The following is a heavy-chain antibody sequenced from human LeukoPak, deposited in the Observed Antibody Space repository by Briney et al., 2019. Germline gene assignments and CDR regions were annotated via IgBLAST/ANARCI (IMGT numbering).Heavy chain of an antibody. CDR2: MNPNSANT. V-gene: IGHV1-8*01. CDR3: ARGRERGSSSSFTDY. Sequence: ASVKVSCKASGYTFTSYDINCVRQATGQGLEWMGWMNPNSANTGYAQKFQGRVTITRNTSISTTYMELSSLRFEDTAVYYCARGRERGSSSSFTDYWGQGTLVIVSS. J-gene: IGHJ4*02. D-gene: IGHD6-6*01. CDR1: GYTFTSYD.